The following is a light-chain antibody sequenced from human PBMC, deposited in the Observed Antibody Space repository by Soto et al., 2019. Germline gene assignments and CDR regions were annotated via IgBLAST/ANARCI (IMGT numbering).Light chain of an antibody. CDR2: GAS. V-gene: IGKV3-20*01. J-gene: IGKJ1*01. Sequence: EIVLTQSPGTLSLSPGERATLSCRASQSVSSSFLAWYQQKPGQAPRLLIYGASNRATGNPDRFSGSGSGTDFTLTISRLEPEDFAVYYCQQYVTSPWAFGQGTKVAIE. CDR3: QQYVTSPWA. CDR1: QSVSSSF.